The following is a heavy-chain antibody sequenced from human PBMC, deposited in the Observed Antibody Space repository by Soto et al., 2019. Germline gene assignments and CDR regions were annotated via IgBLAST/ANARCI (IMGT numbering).Heavy chain of an antibody. D-gene: IGHD2-15*01. CDR2: ISPSAITT. V-gene: IGHV3-23*04. Sequence: EVQLVDSGGGLVQPGESLRLSCAGSGFTFSAYAISWVRQAPGKGLEWVSSISPSAITTYNTDSVRGRFTISRDNSRNTVYLQMNSLRAEDTAVYFCAKPPGFNNVVPAYFDYWGGGTRVTVSS. CDR3: AKPPGFNNVVPAYFDY. J-gene: IGHJ4*02. CDR1: GFTFSAYA.